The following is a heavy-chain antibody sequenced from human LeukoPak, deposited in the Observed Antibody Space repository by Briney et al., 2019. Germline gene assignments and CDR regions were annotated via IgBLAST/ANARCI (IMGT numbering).Heavy chain of an antibody. V-gene: IGHV3-7*01. CDR3: ARHFSPPRDYYGSGSYHWFDP. CDR2: IKQDGSEK. D-gene: IGHD3-10*01. J-gene: IGHJ5*02. Sequence: GGSLRLSCAASGFTFSSYWMSWVRQAPGKGLEWVANIKQDGSEKYYVDSVKGRFTISRDNAKNSLYLQMNSLRAEDTAVYYCARHFSPPRDYYGSGSYHWFDPWGQGTLVTVSS. CDR1: GFTFSSYW.